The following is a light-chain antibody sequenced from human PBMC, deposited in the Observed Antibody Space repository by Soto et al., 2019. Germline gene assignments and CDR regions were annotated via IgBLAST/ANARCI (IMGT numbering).Light chain of an antibody. CDR2: AVT. Sequence: QSALTQPASVSGSPGQSITISCTGTSSDVGGYDYVSWYQQHPGTAPRLIIFAVTNRPSGVSNHFSGSKSGNTASLTISGLQAEDEADYYCTSYTSSSTQVFGTGTKVTVL. CDR3: TSYTSSSTQV. CDR1: SSDVGGYDY. V-gene: IGLV2-14*01. J-gene: IGLJ1*01.